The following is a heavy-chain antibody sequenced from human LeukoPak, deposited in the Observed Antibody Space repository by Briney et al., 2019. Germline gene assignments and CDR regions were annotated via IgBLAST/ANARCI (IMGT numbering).Heavy chain of an antibody. Sequence: ASVKVSCKASGYTFTSFGISWVRQAPGQGLQWMGWISAYNGNIQYAQKFQGKVTMTTDTTTSTVYMELRSLRSDDTAVYYCARVNNYDILSSFDSWGQGTLVTVS. V-gene: IGHV1-18*01. CDR3: ARVNNYDILSSFDS. D-gene: IGHD3-9*01. CDR2: ISAYNGNI. J-gene: IGHJ4*02. CDR1: GYTFTSFG.